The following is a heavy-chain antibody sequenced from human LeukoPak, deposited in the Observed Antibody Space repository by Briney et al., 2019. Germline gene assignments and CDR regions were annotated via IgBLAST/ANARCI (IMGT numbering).Heavy chain of an antibody. CDR1: GFTVSSNY. Sequence: AGGSLRLSCAASGFTVSSNYMSWVRQAPGKGLEWVSVIYSGGSTYDADSAKGRFTISRDNSKNTLYLQMNSLRAEDTAVYYCASAGNRPLDYWGQGTLVTVSS. CDR2: IYSGGST. J-gene: IGHJ4*02. CDR3: ASAGNRPLDY. V-gene: IGHV3-53*01.